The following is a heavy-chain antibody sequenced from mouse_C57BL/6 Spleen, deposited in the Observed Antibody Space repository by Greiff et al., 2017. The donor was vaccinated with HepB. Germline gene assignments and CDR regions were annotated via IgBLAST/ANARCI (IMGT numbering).Heavy chain of an antibody. Sequence: VQLQQSGPELVKPGASVKISCKASGYTFTDYYMNWVKQSHGKSLEWIGDINPNNGGTSYNQKFKGKATLTVDKSSSTAYMELRSLTSEDSAVYYCARGVGINWGDYWGQGTTLTVSS. CDR3: ARGVGINWGDY. CDR2: INPNNGGT. J-gene: IGHJ2*01. D-gene: IGHD4-1*01. CDR1: GYTFTDYY. V-gene: IGHV1-26*01.